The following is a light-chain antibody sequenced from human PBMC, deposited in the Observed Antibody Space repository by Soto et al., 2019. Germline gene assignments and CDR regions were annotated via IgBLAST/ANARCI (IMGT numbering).Light chain of an antibody. CDR2: TNN. V-gene: IGLV1-44*01. Sequence: QSVLTRPPSASGTPGQRVTISCSGSSSNIGSYSVNWYQQLPGTAPKLLIHTNNQRPSGVPDRFSGSKSGTSASLAISGLQSEDEADYYCATWDDSLNGRVFGGGTKLTVL. CDR1: SSNIGSYS. CDR3: ATWDDSLNGRV. J-gene: IGLJ3*02.